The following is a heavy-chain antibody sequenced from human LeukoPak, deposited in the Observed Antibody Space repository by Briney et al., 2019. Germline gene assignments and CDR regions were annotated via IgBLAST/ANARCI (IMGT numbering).Heavy chain of an antibody. CDR1: GFSVSSNY. D-gene: IGHD1-1*01. CDR2: IYSGGSR. CDR3: ARGPRLTRLLDY. J-gene: IGHJ4*02. Sequence: GGSLRLSCAASGFSVSSNYMSWVRQAPGKGLEWVSIIYSGGSRYYADSVKGRFTISRDNSKNTLYLQMNSLGAEDTAVYYCARGPRLTRLLDYWGQGTLVTVSS. V-gene: IGHV3-66*01.